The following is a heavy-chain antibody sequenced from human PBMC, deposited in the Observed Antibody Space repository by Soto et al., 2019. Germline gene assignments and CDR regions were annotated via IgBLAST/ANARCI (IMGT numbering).Heavy chain of an antibody. Sequence: ASVKVSCKASGYTFTSYGTSWVRQAPGQGLEWMGWISAYNGNTNYAQKLQGRVTMTTDTSTSTAYMELRSLRSDDTAVYYCARDDYGDYLLAFDYWGQGTLVTVSS. V-gene: IGHV1-18*04. CDR1: GYTFTSYG. D-gene: IGHD4-17*01. J-gene: IGHJ4*02. CDR2: ISAYNGNT. CDR3: ARDDYGDYLLAFDY.